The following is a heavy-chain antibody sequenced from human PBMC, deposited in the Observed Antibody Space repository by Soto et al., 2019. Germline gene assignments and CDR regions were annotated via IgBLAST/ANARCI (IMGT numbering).Heavy chain of an antibody. V-gene: IGHV3-33*01. J-gene: IGHJ6*03. Sequence: GGSLRLSCAASGFTFSSYGMHWVRQAPGKGLEWVAVIWYDGSNKYYADSVKGRFTISRDNSKNTLYLQMNSLRAEDTAVYYCARGYCTNGVCYIGVAEDWDYYMDVWGKGTTVTVSS. CDR1: GFTFSSYG. D-gene: IGHD2-8*01. CDR3: ARGYCTNGVCYIGVAEDWDYYMDV. CDR2: IWYDGSNK.